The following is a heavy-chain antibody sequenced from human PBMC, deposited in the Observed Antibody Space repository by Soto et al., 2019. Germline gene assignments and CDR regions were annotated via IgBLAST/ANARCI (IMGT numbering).Heavy chain of an antibody. J-gene: IGHJ4*02. V-gene: IGHV3-23*01. Sequence: GGSRRLSCSASGFTFDAYAMSWVRQAPGKGLEWVSSIGSSGGNTYYAAAVRGRFTISRDNARNTVDLQINTLRAEDTAVYFCAKMASDYINSLDSRGQGTLVTVSS. D-gene: IGHD4-4*01. CDR2: IGSSGGNT. CDR3: AKMASDYINSLDS. CDR1: GFTFDAYA.